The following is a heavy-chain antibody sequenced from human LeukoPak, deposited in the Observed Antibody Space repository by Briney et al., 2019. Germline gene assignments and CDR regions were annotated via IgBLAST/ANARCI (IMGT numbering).Heavy chain of an antibody. V-gene: IGHV3-53*01. CDR1: GFTVSSNF. CDR3: ASPSGSRGVFLDY. CDR2: IYSGGST. J-gene: IGHJ4*02. D-gene: IGHD3-10*01. Sequence: GGSLRLSCAPSGFTVSSNFMSWVRQAPGKGLEWVSIIYSGGSTSYADSVKRRFTISRDNSKNTLYLQMNSLRAEDTAVYYCASPSGSRGVFLDYWGQGTLVTVSS.